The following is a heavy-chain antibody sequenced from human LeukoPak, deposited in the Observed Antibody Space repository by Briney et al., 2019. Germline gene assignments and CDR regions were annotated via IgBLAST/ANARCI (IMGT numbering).Heavy chain of an antibody. J-gene: IGHJ3*02. D-gene: IGHD4-23*01. CDR2: IYYSGSA. CDR3: ARDYGGNSRLWAFDI. Sequence: SQTLSLTCTVSGGSISSGGYYWSWIRQHPGKGLEWIGYIYYSGSAYYNPSLKSRVTLSVDTTKNQFSLKLSSVTAADTAVYYCARDYGGNSRLWAFDIWGQGTMVTVSS. CDR1: GGSISSGGYY. V-gene: IGHV4-31*03.